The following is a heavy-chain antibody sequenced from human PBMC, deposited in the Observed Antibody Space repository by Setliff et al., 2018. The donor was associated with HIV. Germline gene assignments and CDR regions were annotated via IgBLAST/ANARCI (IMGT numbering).Heavy chain of an antibody. V-gene: IGHV1-46*01. CDR1: GYTFTSYY. CDR2: ISPSGGSA. Sequence: ASVKVSCKASGYTFTSYYMHWVRQAPGQGLEWMGIISPSGGSASYAQKFQGRVTMTRDTSTSTVYMELSSLRSEDTAVYYCARRGGYSYATDAFDIWGQGTMVTVSS. D-gene: IGHD5-18*01. J-gene: IGHJ3*02. CDR3: ARRGGYSYATDAFDI.